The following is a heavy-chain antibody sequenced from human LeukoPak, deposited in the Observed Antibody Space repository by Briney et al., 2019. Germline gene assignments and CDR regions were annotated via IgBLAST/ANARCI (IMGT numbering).Heavy chain of an antibody. J-gene: IGHJ4*02. D-gene: IGHD2-15*01. CDR3: AKEYCGGSCYEDYFDY. CDR1: GFTFSSYG. V-gene: IGHV3-30*18. CDR2: TSYDGGTK. Sequence: GGSLRLSCAASGFTFSSYGMHWVRQAPGKGLEWVAVTSYDGGTKYYADSVKDRFTISRDNSKNTLSLQMNSLRTEDTAVYYCAKEYCGGSCYEDYFDYWGQGTLVTVSS.